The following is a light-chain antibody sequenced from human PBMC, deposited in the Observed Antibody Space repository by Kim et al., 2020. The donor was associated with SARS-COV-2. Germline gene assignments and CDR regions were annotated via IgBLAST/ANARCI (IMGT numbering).Light chain of an antibody. V-gene: IGKV2-30*01. Sequence: DVVMTQSPLSLTVTLGQPASISCRSSQSLVYSDGNTYLNWFQQRPGQSPRRLIYKVSNRDSGVPDRFSGSGSGTDFTLKISRVEAGDVGVYYCMQGTHWPPITFGQGARLEIK. J-gene: IGKJ5*01. CDR3: MQGTHWPPIT. CDR2: KVS. CDR1: QSLVYSDGNTY.